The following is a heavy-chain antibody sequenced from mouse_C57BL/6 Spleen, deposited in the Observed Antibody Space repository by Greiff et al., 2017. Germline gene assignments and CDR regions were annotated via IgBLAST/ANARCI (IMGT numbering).Heavy chain of an antibody. J-gene: IGHJ2*01. D-gene: IGHD4-1*01. CDR3: ARNWDYLDY. V-gene: IGHV5-4*03. CDR2: ISDGGSYT. Sequence: DVMLVESGGGLVKPGGSLKLSCAASGFTFSSYAMSWVRQTPEKRLEWVATISDGGSYTYYPDNVKGRFTISRDNAKNNLYLQMSHLKSEDTAMYYCARNWDYLDYWGQGTTLTVSS. CDR1: GFTFSSYA.